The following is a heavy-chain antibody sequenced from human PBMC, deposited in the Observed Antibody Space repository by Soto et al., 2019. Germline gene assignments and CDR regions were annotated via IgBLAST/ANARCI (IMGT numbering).Heavy chain of an antibody. V-gene: IGHV1-69*13. D-gene: IGHD2-15*01. Sequence: VKVSFKASGCTFSSYAISWVRQAPGQGLEGVGGSIPMVGTANYAQKLQGRVTITADQSTSTAYMELSSLTSEDTAVYYCARDRDSLKDIVVVVADTHYYGMDVWGQGTTVTVSS. J-gene: IGHJ6*02. CDR2: SIPMVGTA. CDR3: ARDRDSLKDIVVVVADTHYYGMDV. CDR1: GCTFSSYA.